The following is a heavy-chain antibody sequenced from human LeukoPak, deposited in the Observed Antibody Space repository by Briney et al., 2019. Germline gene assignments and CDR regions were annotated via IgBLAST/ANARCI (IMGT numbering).Heavy chain of an antibody. V-gene: IGHV3-7*01. CDR3: ASLDTAHPSGVH. CDR1: TFTFTPGW. CDR2: MKRDGGEK. J-gene: IGHJ4*02. Sequence: QAEGSLRLSCEASTFTFTPGWMSWVRQAPGKGLEWVAMMKRDGGEKHYVDSVRGRFTISRDNAKNSLYLQMDSLRDEDTAVYYCASLDTAHPSGVHWGQGTLVTVSS. D-gene: IGHD5-18*01.